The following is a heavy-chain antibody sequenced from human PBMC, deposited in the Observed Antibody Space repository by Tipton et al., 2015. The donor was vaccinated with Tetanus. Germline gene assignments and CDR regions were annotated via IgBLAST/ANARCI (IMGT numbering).Heavy chain of an antibody. J-gene: IGHJ4*02. CDR2: ISSTSTYI. D-gene: IGHD3-10*01. CDR1: KFSFSRHS. Sequence: SLRLSCAASKFSFSRHSMNWVRQAPGKGLEWVSSISSTSTYIDYADSFKGRFTVSRDNGKNSLYLRINNLRADDTAVYYCASGVTLDYWGQGTLVSVSS. V-gene: IGHV3-21*01. CDR3: ASGVTLDY.